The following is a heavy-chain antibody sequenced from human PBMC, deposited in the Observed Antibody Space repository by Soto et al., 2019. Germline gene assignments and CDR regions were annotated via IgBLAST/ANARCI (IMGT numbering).Heavy chain of an antibody. CDR3: AKGGEMATILHLFGP. J-gene: IGHJ5*02. CDR2: ISYDGSNK. Sequence: GGSLRLSCAASGFTFSSYGMHWVRQAPGKGLEWVAVISYDGSNKYYADSVKGRFTISRDNSKNTLYLQMNSLRAEDTAVYYCAKGGEMATILHLFGPWGQGTLVTVSS. V-gene: IGHV3-30*18. CDR1: GFTFSSYG. D-gene: IGHD5-12*01.